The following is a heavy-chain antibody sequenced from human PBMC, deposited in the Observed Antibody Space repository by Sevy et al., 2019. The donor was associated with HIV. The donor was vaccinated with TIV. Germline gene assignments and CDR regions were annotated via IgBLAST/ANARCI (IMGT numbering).Heavy chain of an antibody. J-gene: IGHJ4*02. CDR1: GFTFSSYG. CDR3: ARDKLLPVMVTMVRGALSYYFDY. CDR2: IWYDGGSK. D-gene: IGHD3-10*01. V-gene: IGHV3-33*01. Sequence: GGSLRLSCAASGFTFSSYGMHWVRQAPGTGLEWVAVIWYDGGSKYYAEFVKGRFTISRDNSKNTLFLKMNSLRAEDTAVYYCARDKLLPVMVTMVRGALSYYFDYWGQGTLVTVSS.